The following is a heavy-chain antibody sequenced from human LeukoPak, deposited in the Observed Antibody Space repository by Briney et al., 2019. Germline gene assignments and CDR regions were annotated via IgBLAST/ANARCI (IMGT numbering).Heavy chain of an antibody. CDR2: IIPILGIA. Sequence: SVKVSCKASGGTFSSYAISWVRQAPGQGLEWMGRIIPILGIANYAQKFQGRVTITADKSTSTAYMELSSLRSEDTAVCYCARGGIAVAGTFFDYWGQGTLVTVSS. V-gene: IGHV1-69*04. D-gene: IGHD6-19*01. J-gene: IGHJ4*02. CDR1: GGTFSSYA. CDR3: ARGGIAVAGTFFDY.